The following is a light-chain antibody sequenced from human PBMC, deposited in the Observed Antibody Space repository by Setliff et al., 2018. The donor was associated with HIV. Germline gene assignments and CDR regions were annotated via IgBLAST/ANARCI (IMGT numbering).Light chain of an antibody. V-gene: IGLV2-14*02. CDR1: SSDVGSYNL. CDR3: SSSTDSNTFV. CDR2: EVT. J-gene: IGLJ1*01. Sequence: QSVLTQPASVSGSPGQSITISCTGTSSDVGSYNLVSWYQQRPGKAPKLIMYEVTKWPSGISDRFSGSKSGNTASLTISGLQPEDEADYYCSSSTDSNTFVFGTGTKVTVL.